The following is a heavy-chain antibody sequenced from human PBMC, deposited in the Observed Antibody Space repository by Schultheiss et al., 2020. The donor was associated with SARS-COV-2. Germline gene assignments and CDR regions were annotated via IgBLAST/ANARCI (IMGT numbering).Heavy chain of an antibody. D-gene: IGHD3-3*01. V-gene: IGHV3-7*01. Sequence: GGSLRLSCAASGFTFSSYWMSWVRQAPGKGLEWVANIKQDGSEKYYVDSVKGRFTISRDNSKNTLYLQMNSLRAEDTAVYYCARDGMTYYDFWSGYWRYYGMDVWGQGTTVTVSS. CDR2: IKQDGSEK. CDR3: ARDGMTYYDFWSGYWRYYGMDV. CDR1: GFTFSSYW. J-gene: IGHJ6*02.